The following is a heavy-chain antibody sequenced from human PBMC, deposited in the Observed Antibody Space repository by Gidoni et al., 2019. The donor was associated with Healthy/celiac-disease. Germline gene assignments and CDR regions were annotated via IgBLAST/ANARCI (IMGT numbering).Heavy chain of an antibody. CDR3: TRSGIAAADPGDY. V-gene: IGHV3-73*01. J-gene: IGHJ4*02. CDR1: GFTFMCSA. Sequence: EVQLVESGGGLVQPGGSLKLSCAASGFTFMCSAMHWVRQASGKGLEWVGSIRSKANSYATAYAASVKGRFTISRDDSKNTAYLQMNSLKTEDTAVYYCTRSGIAAADPGDYWGQGTLVTVSS. CDR2: IRSKANSYAT. D-gene: IGHD6-13*01.